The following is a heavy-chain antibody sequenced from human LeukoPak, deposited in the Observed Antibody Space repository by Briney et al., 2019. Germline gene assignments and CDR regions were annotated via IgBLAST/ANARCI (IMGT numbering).Heavy chain of an antibody. V-gene: IGHV3-30*02. CDR2: IRYDGSNK. D-gene: IGHD3-22*01. Sequence: TGGSLRLSCAASGFTFSRYGIHWVRQAPGKGLEWVAFIRYDGSNKYYADSVKGRFTISRDNSENTLYLQMNSLRAEDTAVYYCAKDDYSDSSGYSFDYWGQGTLVTVSS. CDR3: AKDDYSDSSGYSFDY. J-gene: IGHJ4*02. CDR1: GFTFSRYG.